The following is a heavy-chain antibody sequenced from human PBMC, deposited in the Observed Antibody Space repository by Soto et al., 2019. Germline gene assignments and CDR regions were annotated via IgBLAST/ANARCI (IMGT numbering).Heavy chain of an antibody. V-gene: IGHV4-39*07. CDR3: ARASYDNFDY. J-gene: IGHJ4*02. Sequence: PSETLSLTCTVSGGSISSSSYYWGWIRQPPGKGLEWIGRIYHSGSTYYNPSLKSRVTISVDKSKNQFSLKLSSVTAADTAVYYCARASYDNFDYWGQGTLVTVSS. CDR2: IYHSGST. D-gene: IGHD3-16*01. CDR1: GGSISSSSYY.